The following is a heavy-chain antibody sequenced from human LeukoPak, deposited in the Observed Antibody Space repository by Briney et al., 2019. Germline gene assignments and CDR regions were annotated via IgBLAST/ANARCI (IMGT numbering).Heavy chain of an antibody. D-gene: IGHD2-8*01. J-gene: IGHJ4*02. V-gene: IGHV3-20*04. CDR2: INWNGGST. CDR1: GFTFDDYG. Sequence: GGSLRLSCAASGFTFDDYGMSGVRHAPGKGLEWVSGINWNGGSTWYADSVKGRFTISRDNAKNSLYLQMDSLRAEDTAVYYCARGPTNGQAFDYWGQGTLVSVSS. CDR3: ARGPTNGQAFDY.